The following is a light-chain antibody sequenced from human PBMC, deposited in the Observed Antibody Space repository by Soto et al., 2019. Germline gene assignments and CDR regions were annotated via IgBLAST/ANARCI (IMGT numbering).Light chain of an antibody. CDR2: EVN. CDR3: CSYAGSSTYV. Sequence: QSVLTQPASVSRSPGQSITISCTGTSSEVGYYNLVSWYQHHPGKAPKLIIYEVNKRPSGVSNRFSGSKSGNTASLTISGLQAEDEADYHCCSYAGSSTYVFGTGTKVTVL. V-gene: IGLV2-23*02. CDR1: SSEVGYYNL. J-gene: IGLJ1*01.